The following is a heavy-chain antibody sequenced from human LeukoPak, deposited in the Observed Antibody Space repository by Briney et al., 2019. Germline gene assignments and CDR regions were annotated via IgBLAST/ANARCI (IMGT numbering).Heavy chain of an antibody. CDR1: GFTFSIYG. CDR2: IRYDGTNK. Sequence: GGSLRLSCATSGFTFSIYGMHWVRQAPGKGLEWVSFIRYDGTNKYYADSVKGRFTISRDNAKNSLYLQMNSLRAEDTAVYYCARGDCSGGSCYLSLTTIDYWGQGTLVTVSS. V-gene: IGHV3-30*02. CDR3: ARGDCSGGSCYLSLTTIDY. D-gene: IGHD2-15*01. J-gene: IGHJ4*02.